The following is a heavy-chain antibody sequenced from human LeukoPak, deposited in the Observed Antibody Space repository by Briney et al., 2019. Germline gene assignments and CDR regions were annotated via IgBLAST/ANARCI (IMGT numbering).Heavy chain of an antibody. V-gene: IGHV3-48*03. D-gene: IGHD6-19*01. Sequence: PGGSLRLSCAASGFTFSSYEMNWVRQAPGKGLEWVSYISSSGSTIYYADSVKGRFTISRDNSENTLYLQMNRLRAEDTAVYYCARGAVAGSFDYWGQGTLVTVSS. CDR1: GFTFSSYE. J-gene: IGHJ4*02. CDR2: ISSSGSTI. CDR3: ARGAVAGSFDY.